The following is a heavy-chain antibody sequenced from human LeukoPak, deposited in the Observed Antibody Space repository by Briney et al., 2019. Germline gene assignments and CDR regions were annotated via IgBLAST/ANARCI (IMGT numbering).Heavy chain of an antibody. Sequence: SETLSLTCAVSGGSISSGGYSWSWIRQPPGKGLEWIGYIYHSGSTYYNPSLKSRVTISVDTSKNQFSLKLSSVTAADTAVYYCARAPEPYYDFWSGYSPYYYYMDVWGKGTTVTVSS. CDR3: ARAPEPYYDFWSGYSPYYYYMDV. J-gene: IGHJ6*03. CDR2: IYHSGST. D-gene: IGHD3-3*01. CDR1: GGSISSGGYS. V-gene: IGHV4-30-2*01.